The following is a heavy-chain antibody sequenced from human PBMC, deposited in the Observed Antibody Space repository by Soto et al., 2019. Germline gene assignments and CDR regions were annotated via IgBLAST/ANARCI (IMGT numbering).Heavy chain of an antibody. J-gene: IGHJ5*02. CDR3: ARERPDGARLDP. CDR2: IYYSGST. CDR1: GGSISSGDYY. V-gene: IGHV4-30-4*01. D-gene: IGHD6-6*01. Sequence: QVQLQESGPGLVKPSQTLSLTCTVSGGSISSGDYYWSWIRQPPGKGLEWIGYIYYSGSTYYNPSLKRRVTISVDTSKNQFPLKLSSVTAADTAVYYCARERPDGARLDPWGQGTLVTVSS.